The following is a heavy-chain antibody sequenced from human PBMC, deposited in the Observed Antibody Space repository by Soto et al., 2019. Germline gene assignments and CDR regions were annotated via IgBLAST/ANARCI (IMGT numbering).Heavy chain of an antibody. D-gene: IGHD2-2*01. J-gene: IGHJ4*02. Sequence: PSETLSLTCTVSGGSIRKYYWSWIRQPPGKGLEWIGYIYYSGTTNYNPSLKSRVTVSVDTSKNQFSLKLSSVTAADTAVYYCARHDIVAVPAVFDSWGQGTLVTVSS. CDR1: GGSIRKYY. CDR2: IYYSGTT. V-gene: IGHV4-59*08. CDR3: ARHDIVAVPAVFDS.